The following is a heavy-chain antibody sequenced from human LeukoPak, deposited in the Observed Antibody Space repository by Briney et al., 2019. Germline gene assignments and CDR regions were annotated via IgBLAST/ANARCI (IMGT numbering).Heavy chain of an antibody. D-gene: IGHD3-10*01. CDR3: AKALGGSGSNFDY. CDR2: ISGSGGST. CDR1: GFTFSSYA. Sequence: GSLRLSCAASGFTFSSYAMNWVRQAPGKGLEWVSTISGSGGSTYYADSVKGRFTISRDNSKNTLYLQMNSLRAEDTAVYYCAKALGGSGSNFDYWGQGTLVTVSS. J-gene: IGHJ4*02. V-gene: IGHV3-23*01.